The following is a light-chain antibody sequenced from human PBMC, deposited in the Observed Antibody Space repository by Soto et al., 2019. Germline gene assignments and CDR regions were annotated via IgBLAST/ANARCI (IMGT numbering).Light chain of an antibody. V-gene: IGKV3-20*01. Sequence: EIVLTQSPRTLSLSPVERATLSCRASQSLRSTSLAWYQQKPGQAPRLLISGASTRAADIPDRFSGSGSGTDFTLTIGRLEPEDLAVYYCQQYDSTPPTFGQGTKVDNK. CDR3: QQYDSTPPT. CDR2: GAS. CDR1: QSLRSTS. J-gene: IGKJ1*01.